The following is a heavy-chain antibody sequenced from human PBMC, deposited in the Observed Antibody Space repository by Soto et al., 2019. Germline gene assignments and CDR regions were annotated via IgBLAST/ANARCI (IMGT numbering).Heavy chain of an antibody. CDR1: GGSISSGDYY. Sequence: PSETLSLTCTVSGGSISSGDYYWSWIRQPPGKGLEWIGYIYYSGSTYYNPSLKSRVTISVDTSKNQFSLKLSSVTAADTAVYYCARVGIVVVVAATYNWFDPWGQGTLVTVS. CDR2: IYYSGST. V-gene: IGHV4-30-4*01. J-gene: IGHJ5*02. CDR3: ARVGIVVVVAATYNWFDP. D-gene: IGHD2-15*01.